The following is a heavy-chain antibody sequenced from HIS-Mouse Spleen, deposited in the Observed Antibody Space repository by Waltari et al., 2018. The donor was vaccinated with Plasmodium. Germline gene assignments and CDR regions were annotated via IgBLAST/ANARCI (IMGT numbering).Heavy chain of an antibody. CDR3: ARVPYYYDSSGYGMGWFDP. Sequence: QLQLQESGPGLVKPSETLSLTCTVSGGSISSSSYYWGWIRQPPGKGLEWIGSIYYSGSTYDNPSLKSRVTISVDTSKNQFSRKLSSGTAADTAVYYCARVPYYYDSSGYGMGWFDPWGQGTLVTVSS. J-gene: IGHJ5*02. V-gene: IGHV4-39*07. CDR1: GGSISSSSYY. D-gene: IGHD3-22*01. CDR2: IYYSGST.